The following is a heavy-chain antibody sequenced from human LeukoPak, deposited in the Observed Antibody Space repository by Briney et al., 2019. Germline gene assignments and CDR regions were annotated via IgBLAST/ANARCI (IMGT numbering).Heavy chain of an antibody. CDR3: ARRVEGELLLN. Sequence: GASVKVSCKASGYTFTNFDINWVRQAPGQGLEWMGWMNPVSGNAGSAQKFQGRVTLTRDTSISTAYMELSSLRSDDTAFYYCARRVEGELLLNWGQGTLVTVSS. CDR1: GYTFTNFD. D-gene: IGHD1-26*01. J-gene: IGHJ4*02. CDR2: MNPVSGNA. V-gene: IGHV1-8*01.